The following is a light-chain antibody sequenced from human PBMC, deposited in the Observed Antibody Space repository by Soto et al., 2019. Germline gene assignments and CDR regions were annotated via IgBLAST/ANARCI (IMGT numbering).Light chain of an antibody. V-gene: IGKV3-20*01. CDR3: HQYDSSPLT. J-gene: IGKJ4*01. Sequence: EIVVTQSPGTLSLSSGERATLSCRASQSVSSSYLAWYQQKPGQAPRLLIYGASSRATGIPDRFSSGGSGTDFTLTISRLQPEDFAVYYCHQYDSSPLTFGGGTKVEIK. CDR2: GAS. CDR1: QSVSSSY.